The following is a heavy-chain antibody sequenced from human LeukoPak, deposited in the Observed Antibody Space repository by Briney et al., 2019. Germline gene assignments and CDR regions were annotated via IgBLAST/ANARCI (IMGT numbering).Heavy chain of an antibody. CDR3: AKSVAIYFYYGLDV. J-gene: IGHJ6*02. CDR2: ISSSDSGGNT. CDR1: GVTLGSYA. D-gene: IGHD3-3*01. Sequence: PGGSLRLSCEASGVTLGSYAMSWARQAPGKGLEWVSGISSSDSGGNTYYADSVKGRFTISRDNSKNTLFLQMNSLRVEDTAPYYCAKSVAIYFYYGLDVWGQGTTVTVSS. V-gene: IGHV3-23*01.